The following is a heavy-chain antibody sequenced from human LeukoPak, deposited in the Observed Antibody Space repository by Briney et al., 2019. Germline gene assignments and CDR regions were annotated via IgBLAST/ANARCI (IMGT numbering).Heavy chain of an antibody. CDR1: GGSTSSCY. Sequence: PSETLSLTCTVSGGSTSSCYWSWIRQPPGKGLEWIGYIYYSGSTNYSPSLKSRVTISVDTSKNQFSLKLSSVTAADTAVYYCARGNKSGSYPSWGQGTLVTVSS. D-gene: IGHD1-26*01. CDR3: ARGNKSGSYPS. CDR2: IYYSGST. J-gene: IGHJ4*02. V-gene: IGHV4-59*01.